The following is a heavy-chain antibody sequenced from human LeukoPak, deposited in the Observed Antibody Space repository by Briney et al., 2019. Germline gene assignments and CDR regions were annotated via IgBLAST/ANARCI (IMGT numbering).Heavy chain of an antibody. CDR3: ARAKAYYDILTGASEDYYYMDV. Sequence: GESLKISCKGSGYTFTNYWIGWVRQMPGKGLEWMGIIYPGDSDTKYSPSFQGQVTISAEKSIGTAYLQWSSLKASDTAMYYCARAKAYYDILTGASEDYYYMDVWGKGTTVTISS. V-gene: IGHV5-51*01. J-gene: IGHJ6*03. CDR1: GYTFTNYW. CDR2: IYPGDSDT. D-gene: IGHD3-9*01.